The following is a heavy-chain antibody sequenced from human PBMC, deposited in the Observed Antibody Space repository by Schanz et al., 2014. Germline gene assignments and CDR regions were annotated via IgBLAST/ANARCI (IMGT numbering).Heavy chain of an antibody. CDR3: ARGFDFWDR. Sequence: QVHLVQSGAEVHKPGASLKISCKASGYTFTNFFLHWVRQAPGQGLEWMGIINPIGGSTTYAQKFRGAVTMTTDTSTSTAYMELRSLRSDDTAVYYCARGFDFWDRWGQGTLVIVSS. V-gene: IGHV1-46*01. D-gene: IGHD3-3*01. J-gene: IGHJ4*02. CDR1: GYTFTNFF. CDR2: INPIGGST.